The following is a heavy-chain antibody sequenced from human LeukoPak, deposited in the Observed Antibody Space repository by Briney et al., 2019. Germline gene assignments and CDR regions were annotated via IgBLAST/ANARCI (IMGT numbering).Heavy chain of an antibody. Sequence: PSETLSLTCAVYGGSFSGYYWSWIRQPPGKGLEWIGYIYYSGSTNYNPSLKSRVTISVDTSKNQFSLKLSSVTAADTAVYYCARLIVGATPSSTTTYNWFDPWGQGTLVTVSS. CDR3: ARLIVGATPSSTTTYNWFDP. D-gene: IGHD1-26*01. CDR1: GGSFSGYY. J-gene: IGHJ5*02. V-gene: IGHV4-59*08. CDR2: IYYSGST.